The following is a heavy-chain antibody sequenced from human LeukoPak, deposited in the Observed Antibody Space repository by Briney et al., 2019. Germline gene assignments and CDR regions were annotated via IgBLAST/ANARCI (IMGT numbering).Heavy chain of an antibody. V-gene: IGHV6-1*01. Sequence: SQTLSLTCAISGDSVSSNSAAWNWIRQSPSRGLEWLGRTYYRSKWYNDYAVSVKSRITINPDTSKNQFSLKLSSVTAADTAVYYCARDRDYGSGSYDYWGQGSPVTVSS. CDR3: ARDRDYGSGSYDY. D-gene: IGHD3-10*01. CDR2: TYYRSKWYN. CDR1: GDSVSSNSAA. J-gene: IGHJ4*02.